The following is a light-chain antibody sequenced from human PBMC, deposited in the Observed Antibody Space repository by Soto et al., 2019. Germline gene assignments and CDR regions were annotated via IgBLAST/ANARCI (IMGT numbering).Light chain of an antibody. CDR1: SSDVGGYNY. CDR2: EVS. J-gene: IGLJ2*01. V-gene: IGLV2-8*01. CDR3: SSYAGSNNLV. Sequence: QSALTQPPSASGSPGQSVTISCTGTSSDVGGYNYVSWYQQHQGKAPKLMIYEVSKRPSGVPDRFSGSKSGNPASLTVSGLQAEDEADYYCSSYAGSNNLVFGGGTKLTVL.